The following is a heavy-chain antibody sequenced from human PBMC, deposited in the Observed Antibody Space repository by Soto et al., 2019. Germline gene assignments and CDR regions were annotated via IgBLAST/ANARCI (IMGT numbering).Heavy chain of an antibody. CDR3: AKAYDILTGYYTYYYYGMDV. V-gene: IGHV3-23*01. CDR2: ISGSGGST. D-gene: IGHD3-9*01. Sequence: GGSLRLSCAASGFTFSSYAMSWVRQAPGKGLEWVSAISGSGGSTYYADSVKGRFTISRDNSKNTLYLQMNSLRAEDTAVYYCAKAYDILTGYYTYYYYGMDVWGQGTTVTVSS. CDR1: GFTFSSYA. J-gene: IGHJ6*02.